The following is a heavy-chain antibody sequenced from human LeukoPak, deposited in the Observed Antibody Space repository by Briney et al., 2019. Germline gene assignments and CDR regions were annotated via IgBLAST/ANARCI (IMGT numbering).Heavy chain of an antibody. D-gene: IGHD2-15*01. V-gene: IGHV7-4-1*02. CDR3: ARDRRWYGVGGRALHAFDI. CDR2: INTNTGNP. Sequence: ASVKVSCKASGYTFTSYAMNWVRQAPGQGLEWMGWINTNTGNPTYAQGFTGRFVFSLDTSVSTAYLQISSLKAEDTAVYYCARDRRWYGVGGRALHAFDIWGQGTMVTVSS. J-gene: IGHJ3*02. CDR1: GYTFTSYA.